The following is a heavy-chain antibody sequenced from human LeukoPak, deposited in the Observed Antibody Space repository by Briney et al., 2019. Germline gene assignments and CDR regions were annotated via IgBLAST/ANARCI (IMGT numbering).Heavy chain of an antibody. CDR1: GGTFSSYA. CDR2: IIPILGIA. D-gene: IGHD5-12*01. V-gene: IGHV1-69*04. Sequence: SVKVSCKASGGTFSSYAISWVRQAPGQGLEWMGRIIPILGIANYAQKFQGRVTITADKSTSTAYMELSSLRSEDTAVYHCARTVDIVATMSNYWGQGTLVTVSS. J-gene: IGHJ4*02. CDR3: ARTVDIVATMSNY.